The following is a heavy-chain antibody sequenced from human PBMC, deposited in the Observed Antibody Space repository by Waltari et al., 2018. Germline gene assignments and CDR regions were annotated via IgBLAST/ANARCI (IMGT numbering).Heavy chain of an antibody. J-gene: IGHJ6*02. Sequence: QVQLVQSGAEVKKPGSSVKVSCKASGGTFSSYAISWVRQAPGQGLEWMGGIIPIFGTANYAQKFQGRVTITTDESTSTAYMELSSLRSEDTAVYYCASEGYCSSTSCPRHYGMDVWGQGTTVTVSS. V-gene: IGHV1-69*05. D-gene: IGHD2-2*01. CDR3: ASEGYCSSTSCPRHYGMDV. CDR1: GGTFSSYA. CDR2: IIPIFGTA.